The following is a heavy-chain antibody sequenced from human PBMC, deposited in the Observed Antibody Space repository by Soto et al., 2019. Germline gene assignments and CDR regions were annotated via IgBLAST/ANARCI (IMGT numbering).Heavy chain of an antibody. V-gene: IGHV1-69*13. Sequence: ASVEVSCKASGGTFSGYAINWVRQAPGQGLEWMGGIIPVLGITNYAQKFQGRITIAADESTGTAHMDLRSLSSEDTAVYYCAKDPRSITGTTSTEDFQHWGQGTLVTVSS. CDR2: IIPVLGIT. J-gene: IGHJ1*01. CDR3: AKDPRSITGTTSTEDFQH. D-gene: IGHD1-20*01. CDR1: GGTFSGYA.